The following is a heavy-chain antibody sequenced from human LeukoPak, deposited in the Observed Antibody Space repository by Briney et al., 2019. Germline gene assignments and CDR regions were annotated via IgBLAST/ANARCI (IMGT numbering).Heavy chain of an antibody. CDR1: GGSISSGGYY. Sequence: SETLSLTCTVFGGSISSGGYYWSWIRQHPGKGLEWIGYIYYSGSTYYNPSLKSRVTISVDTSKNQFSLKLSSVTAADTAVYYCARSRVGYYGSGSYVNFDYWGQGTLVTVSS. CDR3: ARSRVGYYGSGSYVNFDY. J-gene: IGHJ4*02. D-gene: IGHD3-10*01. V-gene: IGHV4-31*03. CDR2: IYYSGST.